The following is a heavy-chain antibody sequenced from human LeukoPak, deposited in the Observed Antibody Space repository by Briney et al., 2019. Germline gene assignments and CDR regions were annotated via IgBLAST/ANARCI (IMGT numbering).Heavy chain of an antibody. D-gene: IGHD5-24*01. CDR3: AREGDGYFFDY. J-gene: IGHJ4*02. CDR2: IYYSGST. CDR1: GVSISSYY. V-gene: IGHV4-59*01. Sequence: SETLSLTCTASGVSISSYYWSWIRQPPGKGLEWIGYIYYSGSTNYNPSLKSRVTISVDTSKNQFSLKLSSVTAADTAVYYCAREGDGYFFDYWGQGTLVTVSS.